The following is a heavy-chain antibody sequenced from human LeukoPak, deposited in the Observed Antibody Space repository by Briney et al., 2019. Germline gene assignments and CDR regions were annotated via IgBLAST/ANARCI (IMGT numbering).Heavy chain of an antibody. CDR3: ARAPLRVDYFDY. CDR1: GFTFSSYG. V-gene: IGHV3-33*01. Sequence: PGRSLRLSCAASGFTFSSYGMHWVRQAPGKGLEWVAVIWYDGSNKYYADSVKGRFTISRDNSKNTLYLQMNSLRAEDTAMYYCARAPLRVDYFDYWGQGTLVTVSS. J-gene: IGHJ4*02. D-gene: IGHD3-3*01. CDR2: IWYDGSNK.